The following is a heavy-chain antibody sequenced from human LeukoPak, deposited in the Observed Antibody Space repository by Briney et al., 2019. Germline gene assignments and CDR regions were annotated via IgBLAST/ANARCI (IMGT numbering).Heavy chain of an antibody. CDR3: ATSLDSSGYWDAFDI. J-gene: IGHJ3*02. V-gene: IGHV4-59*01. D-gene: IGHD3-22*01. CDR2: IYYSGST. Sequence: SETLSLTCTVSGGSISSYYWSWIRQPPGKGLEWIGYIYYSGSTNYNPSLKSRVTISVDTSKNQFSLKLSSVTAADTAVYYCATSLDSSGYWDAFDIWGQGKMVTVS. CDR1: GGSISSYY.